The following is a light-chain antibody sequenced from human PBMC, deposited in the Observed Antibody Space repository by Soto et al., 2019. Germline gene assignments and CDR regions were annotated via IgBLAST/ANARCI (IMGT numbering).Light chain of an antibody. CDR2: DAS. Sequence: IVLTQSPGTLSLSPGERATLSCRASQSVSSYLAWYQQKPGQAPRLLIYDASNRATGIPARFSGSGSGTDFTLTISSLEPEDIAVYYCQQRSDWPPTFGQGTKVDIK. V-gene: IGKV3-11*01. CDR1: QSVSSY. CDR3: QQRSDWPPT. J-gene: IGKJ1*01.